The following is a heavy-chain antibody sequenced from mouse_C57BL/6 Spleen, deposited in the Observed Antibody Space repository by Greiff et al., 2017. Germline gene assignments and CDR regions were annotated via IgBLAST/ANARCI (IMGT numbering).Heavy chain of an antibody. CDR2: IHPNSGST. D-gene: IGHD2-4*01. Sequence: QVQLQQPGAELVKPGASVKLSCKASGYTFTSYWLHWVKQRPGQGLEWIGMIHPNSGSTNYNEKFKSKATLTVDKSSSTAYMQLSSLTSEDSAVYYCARGGLEAWFAYWGQGTLVTVSA. CDR1: GYTFTSYW. V-gene: IGHV1-64*01. J-gene: IGHJ3*01. CDR3: ARGGLEAWFAY.